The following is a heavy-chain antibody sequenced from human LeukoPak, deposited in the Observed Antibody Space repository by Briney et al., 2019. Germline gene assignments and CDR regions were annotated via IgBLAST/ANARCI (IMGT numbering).Heavy chain of an antibody. D-gene: IGHD3-10*01. CDR3: TRVRDSGSYYPS. V-gene: IGHV3-74*01. J-gene: IGHJ5*02. CDR2: INSDGSST. CDR1: GFPFSNSW. Sequence: GGSLRLSCAASGFPFSNSWMHGVRQLPGKGLVWVARINSDGSSTSYADSVKGRFTISRDNAKNTLYLQMNSLRAEDTAVYYCTRVRDSGSYYPSWGQGTLVTVSS.